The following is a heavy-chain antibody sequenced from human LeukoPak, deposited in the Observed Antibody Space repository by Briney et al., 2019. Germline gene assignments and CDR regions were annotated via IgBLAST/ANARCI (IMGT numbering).Heavy chain of an antibody. Sequence: GGSLRLSCAASGFTFSNAWMSWVRQAPGKGLEWVGRIKRKTDGGTTDYAAPVKGRFIISRDDSKNTLYLQMNSLKTEDTAVYYCTTSNFGFPFDYWGQGTLVTVSS. CDR2: IKRKTDGGTT. CDR3: TTSNFGFPFDY. V-gene: IGHV3-15*01. D-gene: IGHD3-3*01. CDR1: GFTFSNAW. J-gene: IGHJ4*02.